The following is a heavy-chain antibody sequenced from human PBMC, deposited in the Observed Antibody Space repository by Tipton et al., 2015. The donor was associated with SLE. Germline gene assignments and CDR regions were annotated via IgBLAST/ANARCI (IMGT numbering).Heavy chain of an antibody. CDR1: GGSISSYY. J-gene: IGHJ4*02. Sequence: TLSLTCTVSGGSISSYYWSWIRQPPGKGLEWIGYIYYSGSTNYNPSLKSRVTISVDTSKNQFSLKLSSVTAADTAVYYCVRAGGFLQWLTGNFDYWGQGTLVTVSS. CDR3: VRAGGFLQWLTGNFDY. D-gene: IGHD3-3*01. V-gene: IGHV4-59*01. CDR2: IYYSGST.